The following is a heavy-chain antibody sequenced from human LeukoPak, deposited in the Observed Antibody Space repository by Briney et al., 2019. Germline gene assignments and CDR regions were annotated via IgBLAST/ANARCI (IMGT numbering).Heavy chain of an antibody. D-gene: IGHD3-22*01. V-gene: IGHV3-48*03. CDR1: GFTFSSYE. CDR2: ISSSGSTI. Sequence: SGGSLRLSCAASGFTFSSYEMNWVRQAPGKGLEWVSYISSSGSTIYYADSVKGRFTISRDNAKNSLCLQMNGLRAEDTAVYYCARGDYYDSSGYFGYWGQGTLVTVSS. CDR3: ARGDYYDSSGYFGY. J-gene: IGHJ4*02.